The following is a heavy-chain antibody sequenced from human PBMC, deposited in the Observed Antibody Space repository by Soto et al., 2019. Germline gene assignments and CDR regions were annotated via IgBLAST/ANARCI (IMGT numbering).Heavy chain of an antibody. CDR1: GFTVSSNY. CDR2: ICSSGST. CDR3: AKNYFFDS. V-gene: IGHV3-53*01. J-gene: IGHJ4*02. Sequence: PGGSLRLSCAASGFTVSSNYMSWVRQAPGKGLEWVSVICSSGSTYYADSVKGRFTVSRDNSKDTLYLQMNSLTAEDTAVYFCAKNYFFDSWGPGTLVTVSS.